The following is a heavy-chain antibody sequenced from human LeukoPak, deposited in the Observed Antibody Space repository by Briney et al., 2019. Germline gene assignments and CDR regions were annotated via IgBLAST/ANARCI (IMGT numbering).Heavy chain of an antibody. CDR2: ISYDGSNK. CDR3: ARDAMYYDILTGYSPGAFDI. J-gene: IGHJ3*02. CDR1: GFTFSSYA. Sequence: GGSLRVSCAASGFTFSSYAMHWVRQAPGKGLEWVAVISYDGSNKYYADSVKGRFTISRDNSKNTLYLQMNSLRAEDTAVYYCARDAMYYDILTGYSPGAFDIWGQGTMVTVSS. V-gene: IGHV3-30-3*01. D-gene: IGHD3-9*01.